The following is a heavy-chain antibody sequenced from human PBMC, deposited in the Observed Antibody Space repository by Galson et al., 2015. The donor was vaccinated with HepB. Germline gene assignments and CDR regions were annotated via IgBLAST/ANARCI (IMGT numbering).Heavy chain of an antibody. V-gene: IGHV3-23*01. CDR2: ISGSGGST. CDR3: AKDHGIQLWSMVH. CDR1: GFTFSSYA. J-gene: IGHJ4*02. D-gene: IGHD5-18*01. Sequence: SLRLSCAASGFTFSSYAMSWVRQPPGKGLEWVSAISGSGGSTYYADSVKGRFTISRDNSKNTLYLQMNSLRAEDTAVYYCAKDHGIQLWSMVHWGQGTLVTGAS.